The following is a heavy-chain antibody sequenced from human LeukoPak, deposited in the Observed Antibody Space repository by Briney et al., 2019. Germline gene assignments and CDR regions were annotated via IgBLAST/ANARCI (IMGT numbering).Heavy chain of an antibody. CDR2: INHSGST. J-gene: IGHJ4*02. CDR1: GGSFSGYY. D-gene: IGHD6-19*01. V-gene: IGHV4-34*01. Sequence: SETLSLTCAVYGGSFSGYYWSWIRQPPGKGLEWIGEINHSGSTNYNPSLKSRVTISVDTSKNQFSLKLSSVTAADTAVYYCASEYSSGRIDYRGQGTLVTVSS. CDR3: ASEYSSGRIDY.